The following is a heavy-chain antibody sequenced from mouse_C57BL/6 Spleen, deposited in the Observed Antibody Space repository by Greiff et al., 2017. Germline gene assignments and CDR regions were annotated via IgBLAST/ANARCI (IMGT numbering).Heavy chain of an antibody. V-gene: IGHV3-1*01. J-gene: IGHJ1*03. CDR2: ISYSGST. CDR1: GYSITSGYD. CDR3: ARIYDGYYGYFDV. D-gene: IGHD2-3*01. Sequence: DVKLQESGPGMVKPSQSLSLTCTVTGYSITSGYDWHWIRHFPGNKLEWMGYISYSGSTNYNPSLKSRISITHDTSKNHFFLKLNSVTTEDTATYYCARIYDGYYGYFDVWGTGTTVTVSS.